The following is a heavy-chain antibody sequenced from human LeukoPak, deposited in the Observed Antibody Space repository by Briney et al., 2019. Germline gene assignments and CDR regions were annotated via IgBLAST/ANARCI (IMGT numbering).Heavy chain of an antibody. Sequence: GGSLRLSCAASGFTFSSYGMHWVRQAPGKGLEWVAVISYDGSNKYYADSVKGRFTISRDNSKNTLYLQMNSLRAEDTAVYYCARDEAVTMIVVAKFDYWGQGTLVTVSS. J-gene: IGHJ4*02. V-gene: IGHV3-30*03. CDR3: ARDEAVTMIVVAKFDY. CDR1: GFTFSSYG. CDR2: ISYDGSNK. D-gene: IGHD3-22*01.